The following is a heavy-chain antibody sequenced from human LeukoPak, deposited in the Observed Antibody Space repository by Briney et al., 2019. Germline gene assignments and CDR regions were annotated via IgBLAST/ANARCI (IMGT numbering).Heavy chain of an antibody. Sequence: GGSLRLSCAASGFSFSSYHMNWVRQAPGKGLEWVSSITSSSSYIYYADSVKGRFTISRDNAKNSLYLQMNSLRAEDTAVYYCAKDLGTYYFDYWGQGTLVTVSS. CDR1: GFSFSSYH. D-gene: IGHD3-10*01. CDR3: AKDLGTYYFDY. V-gene: IGHV3-21*01. J-gene: IGHJ4*02. CDR2: ITSSSSYI.